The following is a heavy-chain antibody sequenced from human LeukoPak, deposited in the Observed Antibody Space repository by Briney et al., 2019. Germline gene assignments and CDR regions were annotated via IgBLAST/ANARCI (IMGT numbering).Heavy chain of an antibody. CDR3: ARLTMVRGVIIASDD. CDR1: GYSFTSYW. CDR2: IYPGDSDT. D-gene: IGHD3-10*01. V-gene: IGHV5-51*01. Sequence: GESLQISCQGSGYSFTSYWIGWVRQMPGKGLEWMGIIYPGDSDTRYSPSFQGQVTISADKSISTAYLQWSSLKASDTAMYYCARLTMVRGVIIASDDWGQGTLVTVSS. J-gene: IGHJ4*02.